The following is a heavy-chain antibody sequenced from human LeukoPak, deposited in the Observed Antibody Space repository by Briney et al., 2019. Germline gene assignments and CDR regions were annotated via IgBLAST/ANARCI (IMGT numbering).Heavy chain of an antibody. D-gene: IGHD6-19*01. CDR1: GFTFSSYA. V-gene: IGHV3-30-3*01. Sequence: GGSLRLSCAASGFTFSSYAMHWVRQAPGKGLEWVAVISYDGSNKYYADSVKGRFTISRDNSKNTLYLQMNSLRAEDTAVYYCARGFPGYSSGRSPYNFDYWGQGTLVTVSS. CDR2: ISYDGSNK. J-gene: IGHJ4*02. CDR3: ARGFPGYSSGRSPYNFDY.